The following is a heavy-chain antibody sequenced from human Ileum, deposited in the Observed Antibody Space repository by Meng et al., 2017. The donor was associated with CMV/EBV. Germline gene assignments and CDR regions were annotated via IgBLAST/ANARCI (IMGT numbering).Heavy chain of an antibody. CDR2: IRNDGSNK. Sequence: FTYGSDGMQWVRQAPGKGLEWVEFIRNDGSNKYYADSVKGRFTISRDNSKNTLYLQMNSLRAEDTAVYYCAYIGYCSSTSCLNWFDPWGQGTLVTVSS. D-gene: IGHD2-2*01. J-gene: IGHJ5*02. CDR3: AYIGYCSSTSCLNWFDP. CDR1: FTYGSDG. V-gene: IGHV3-30*02.